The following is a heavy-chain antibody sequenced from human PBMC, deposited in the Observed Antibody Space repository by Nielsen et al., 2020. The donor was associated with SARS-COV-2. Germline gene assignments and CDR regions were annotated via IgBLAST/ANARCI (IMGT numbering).Heavy chain of an antibody. CDR3: AKASRAATAFDY. D-gene: IGHD6-13*01. CDR2: ISGSGGST. V-gene: IGHV3-23*01. CDR1: GFAFSTYG. Sequence: GESLKISCAASGFAFSTYGMHWVRQAPGKGLEWVSAISGSGGSTYYADSVKGRFTISRDNSKNTLYLQMNSLRAEDTALYYCAKASRAATAFDYWGQGTLVTVSS. J-gene: IGHJ4*02.